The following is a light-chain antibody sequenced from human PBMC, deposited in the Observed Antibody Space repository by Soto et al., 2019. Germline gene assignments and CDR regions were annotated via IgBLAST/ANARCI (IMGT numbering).Light chain of an antibody. CDR3: QQCHNWPFT. CDR1: QSVSSR. CDR2: DAS. V-gene: IGKV3-11*01. J-gene: IGKJ3*01. Sequence: EIVLTQSPATLSLSPGERATLSCRASQSVSSRLAWYQQKSGQAPRLLIYDASNRATGIPARFSGSGSGTDFTLTISSLAPEDFEVYYCQQCHNWPFTFGPGTKVDIK.